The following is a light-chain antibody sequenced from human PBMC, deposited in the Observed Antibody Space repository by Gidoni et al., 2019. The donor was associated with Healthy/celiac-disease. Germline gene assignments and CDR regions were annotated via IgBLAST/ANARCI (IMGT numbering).Light chain of an antibody. CDR1: QGISSN. J-gene: IGKJ5*01. V-gene: IGKV1-16*02. CDR3: QQYNSYPIT. Sequence: DIQMTQSPASLSASVGDRVTITCRASQGISSNLAWSQQKPGKAPQTLLYAASSLQSGVPSELSGSGPGTDFTLPIRSLQPEDFAPYYCQQYNSYPITFGQGTRLEIK. CDR2: AAS.